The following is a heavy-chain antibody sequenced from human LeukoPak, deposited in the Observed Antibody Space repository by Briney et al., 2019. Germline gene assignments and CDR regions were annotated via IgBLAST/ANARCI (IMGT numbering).Heavy chain of an antibody. CDR1: GDSIDSGLYY. D-gene: IGHD3-22*01. CDR3: AKGKKGSAITMIVVVRNAEYFQH. J-gene: IGHJ1*01. Sequence: SETLSLTCTVSGDSIDSGLYYWSWIRQPAGKGLEWIGRIYSSGTTTYNPSLKSRVTISVDTSKNQFSLNLSSVTAADTAVYYCAKGKKGSAITMIVVVRNAEYFQHWGQGTLVTVSS. CDR2: IYSSGTT. V-gene: IGHV4-61*02.